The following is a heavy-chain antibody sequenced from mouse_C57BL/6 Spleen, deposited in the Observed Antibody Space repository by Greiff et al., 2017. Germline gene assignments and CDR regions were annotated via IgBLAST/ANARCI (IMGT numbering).Heavy chain of an antibody. V-gene: IGHV1-52*01. D-gene: IGHD1-1*01. CDR1: GYTFTSYW. J-gene: IGHJ2*01. CDR2: IDPSDSET. Sequence: QVQLQQPGAELVRPGSSVKLSCKASGYTFTSYWMHWVKQRPIQGLEWIGNIDPSDSETNYNQKFKGKATLTVDKSSSTAYMPLSSLTSEDSAVDDYAWGRITAGDYFDYWGQGTTLTVSS. CDR3: AWGRITAGDYFDY.